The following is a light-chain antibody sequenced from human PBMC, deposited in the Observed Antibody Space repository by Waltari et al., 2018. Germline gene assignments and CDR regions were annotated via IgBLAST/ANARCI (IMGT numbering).Light chain of an antibody. J-gene: IGLJ3*02. Sequence: LVLTQSPSASASLGAPAQLTCPPSRWYSSNVIAWLQQQPGKGPPYLMKVNSGGRHRKGDAIPDRFSASNAGTGCYLTISSLQSEDEACYYCQTGGHGTWVFGGGTKLTVL. V-gene: IGLV4-69*01. CDR1: RWYSSNV. CDR3: QTGGHGTWV. CDR2: VNSGGRH.